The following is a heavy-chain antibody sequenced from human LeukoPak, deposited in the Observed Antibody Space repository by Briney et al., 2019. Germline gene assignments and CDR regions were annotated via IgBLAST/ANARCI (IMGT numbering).Heavy chain of an antibody. J-gene: IGHJ6*02. CDR2: INHNGNVN. V-gene: IGHV3-7*03. D-gene: IGHD3-16*01. CDR3: ARGGGLDV. Sequence: GGSLRLSCTASGFTFRSYWMNWARQAPGKGLEWEASINHNGNVNYYVDSVKGRFTISRDNAKNSLYLQMSNLRAEDTAVYFCARGGGLDVWGQGATVTVSS. CDR1: GFTFRSYW.